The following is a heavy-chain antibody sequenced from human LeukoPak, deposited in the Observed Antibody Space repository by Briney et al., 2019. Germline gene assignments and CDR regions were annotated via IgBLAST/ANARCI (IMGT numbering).Heavy chain of an antibody. Sequence: GGSLRLSCAASGFTFSSYSMNWVRQAPGEGLEWVSSISSSCSYIYYAVSVKGRFTISRDNSKNTLYLQMNSLRAEDTAVYYCAKGTYYTMVRGALDYWGQGTLFTVSS. V-gene: IGHV3-21*01. J-gene: IGHJ4*02. CDR3: AKGTYYTMVRGALDY. CDR1: GFTFSSYS. D-gene: IGHD3-10*01. CDR2: ISSSCSYI.